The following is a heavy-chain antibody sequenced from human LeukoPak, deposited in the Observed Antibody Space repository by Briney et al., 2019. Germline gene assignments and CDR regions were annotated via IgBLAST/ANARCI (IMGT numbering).Heavy chain of an antibody. Sequence: GGSLRLSXAASGFTFSSYAMSWVRQAPGKGLEWVSAISGSGGSTYYADSVKGRFTISRDNSKNTLYLQMNSLRAEGTAVYYCAKVPVFSLTISEVVTDDAFDIWGQGTIVTVSS. CDR2: ISGSGGST. CDR3: AKVPVFSLTISEVVTDDAFDI. J-gene: IGHJ3*02. V-gene: IGHV3-23*01. CDR1: GFTFSSYA. D-gene: IGHD3-3*01.